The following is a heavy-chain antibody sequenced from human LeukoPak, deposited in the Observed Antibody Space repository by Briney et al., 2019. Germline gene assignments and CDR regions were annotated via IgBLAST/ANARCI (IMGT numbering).Heavy chain of an antibody. CDR3: AKDQIVVVPAALDY. J-gene: IGHJ4*02. V-gene: IGHV3-23*01. CDR2: ISGSGGST. D-gene: IGHD2-2*01. Sequence: PGGSLRLSCAASGFTFSSYAMSWVRQAPGKGREWVSAISGSGGSTYYADSVKGRFTISRDNSKNTLYLQMNSLRAEDTAVYYCAKDQIVVVPAALDYWGQGTLVTVSS. CDR1: GFTFSSYA.